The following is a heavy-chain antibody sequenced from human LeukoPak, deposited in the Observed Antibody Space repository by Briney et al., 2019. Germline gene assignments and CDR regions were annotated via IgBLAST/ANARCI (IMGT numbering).Heavy chain of an antibody. CDR1: GYPINNAYY. V-gene: IGHV4-38-2*01. J-gene: IGHJ6*04. CDR3: ARQYDSYFYYLLEL. CDR2: LYHPDST. Sequence: SETLSLTCAVSGYPINNAYYWVWIRQPPGKGLEWIGSLYHPDSTYYNPSLKSRVTMSVDTSRNQFSLKLSFLTAVDTAVFYSARQYDSYFYYLLELWGTGTTVTVSS. D-gene: IGHD3-10*01.